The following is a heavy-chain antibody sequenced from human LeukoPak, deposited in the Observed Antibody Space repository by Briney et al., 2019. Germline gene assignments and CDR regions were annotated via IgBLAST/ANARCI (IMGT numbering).Heavy chain of an antibody. D-gene: IGHD2/OR15-2a*01. CDR3: ATARLVKSTFIVRETKPLDS. Sequence: ASVKASCKASGYTFTNYYIHWVRQAPGQGLEWMGGFDREDGGTMCAPTLRGRVTMTEDTSTDTAYMELSSLRSDDTAIYYCATARLVKSTFIVRETKPLDSWGQGTLVAVSS. CDR1: GYTFTNYY. V-gene: IGHV1-24*01. J-gene: IGHJ4*02. CDR2: FDREDGGT.